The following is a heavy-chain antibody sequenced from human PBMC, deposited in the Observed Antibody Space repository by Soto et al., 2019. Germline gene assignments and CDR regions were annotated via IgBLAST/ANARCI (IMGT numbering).Heavy chain of an antibody. V-gene: IGHV1-8*01. Sequence: ASVKVSCTASGYTFTSYDINWVRQATGQGLVWMGWMNPNSGNTGYAQKFQGRVAMTRKTSIRTAYMELSMLRSEDTGVYYCGGDRPVFSSGWNAINYYCYCGRGVGGQGTRVTVS. CDR2: MNPNSGNT. J-gene: IGHJ6*02. D-gene: IGHD6-19*01. CDR1: GYTFTSYD. CDR3: GGDRPVFSSGWNAINYYCYCGRGV.